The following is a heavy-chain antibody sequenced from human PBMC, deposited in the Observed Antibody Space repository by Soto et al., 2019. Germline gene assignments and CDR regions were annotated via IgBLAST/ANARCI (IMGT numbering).Heavy chain of an antibody. CDR3: VRVSPGWNFAY. V-gene: IGHV1-2*02. Sequence: QVRLVQSGAEVQKPGASVKVSCKAPRDFFKEHDYLHWLREAPGQGLEWTGWIRPWNGDATYAQKFQGRLTLSRAMSIDTMYFDLTSLTSDATAVYYCVRVSPGWNFAYWGQGTLLTVSS. CDR1: RDFFKEHDY. J-gene: IGHJ4*02. D-gene: IGHD6-19*01. CDR2: IRPWNGDA.